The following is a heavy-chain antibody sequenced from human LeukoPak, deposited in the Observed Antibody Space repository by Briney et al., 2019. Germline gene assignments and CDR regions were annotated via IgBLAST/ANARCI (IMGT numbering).Heavy chain of an antibody. J-gene: IGHJ6*03. D-gene: IGHD3-10*01. Sequence: PSETLSLTCAVYGGSFSGYYWSWIRQPAGKGLEWIGRIYTSGSTNYNPSLKSRVTISVGTSKNQFSLKLSSVTAADTAVYYCAREGYYGSGSYYLLPYYYYYMDVWGKGTTVTISS. CDR2: IYTSGST. V-gene: IGHV4-4*07. CDR1: GGSFSGYY. CDR3: AREGYYGSGSYYLLPYYYYYMDV.